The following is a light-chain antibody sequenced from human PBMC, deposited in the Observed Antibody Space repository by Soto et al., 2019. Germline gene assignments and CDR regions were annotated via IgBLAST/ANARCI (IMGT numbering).Light chain of an antibody. CDR3: GTWDTSLSAVV. V-gene: IGLV1-51*01. J-gene: IGLJ2*01. Sequence: QSVLTQPPSVSAAPGQKVTISCSGSSSNIGNNYVSWYQHLPGTAPKVLIYDNNKRPSGIPDRFSGSKSGTSATLGITGVQTGDEGDYYCGTWDTSLSAVVFGGGTKLTVL. CDR1: SSNIGNNY. CDR2: DNN.